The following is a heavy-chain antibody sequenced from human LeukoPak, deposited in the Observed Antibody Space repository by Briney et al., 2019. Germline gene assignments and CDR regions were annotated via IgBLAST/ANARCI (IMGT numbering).Heavy chain of an antibody. D-gene: IGHD3-10*01. CDR3: AKDSGSYLNHAFDI. J-gene: IGHJ3*02. CDR2: ISGDGGST. CDR1: GFTFDDYA. Sequence: GGSLRLSCAASGFTFDDYAMHWVRQAPGKGLEWVSLISGDGGSTYYADSVKGRFTISRDNSKNSLYLQMNSLRTEDTALYYCAKDSGSYLNHAFDIWGQGTMVTVSS. V-gene: IGHV3-43*02.